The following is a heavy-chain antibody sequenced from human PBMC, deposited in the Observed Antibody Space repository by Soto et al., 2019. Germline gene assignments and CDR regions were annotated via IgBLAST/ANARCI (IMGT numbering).Heavy chain of an antibody. CDR1: GYTFTSYD. CDR3: ARWGPYGDYDDYYYYYGMDV. V-gene: IGHV1-8*01. J-gene: IGHJ6*02. Sequence: GASVQVSCKASGYTFTSYDINWVRQATGQGLEWIGWMNPNSGNTGYAQKFQGRVTMTRNTSISTAYMELSSLRSEDTAVYYCARWGPYGDYDDYYYYYGMDVWGQGTTVTV. CDR2: MNPNSGNT. D-gene: IGHD4-17*01.